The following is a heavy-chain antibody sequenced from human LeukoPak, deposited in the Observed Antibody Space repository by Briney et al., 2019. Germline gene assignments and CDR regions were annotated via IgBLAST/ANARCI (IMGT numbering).Heavy chain of an antibody. V-gene: IGHV3-33*01. CDR2: IWYDGSNK. CDR1: GFTFSSYG. CDR3: VAVATAEATGHYYGMDV. Sequence: GRSLRLSWAAAGFTFSSYGMHWVRQAPGKGLEWVAVIWYDGSNKYYSDSGKGRFTISRDNSKNTLYLQMNSLRAEDTAVYYCVAVATAEATGHYYGMDVWGQGTTVTVSS. J-gene: IGHJ6*02. D-gene: IGHD6-13*01.